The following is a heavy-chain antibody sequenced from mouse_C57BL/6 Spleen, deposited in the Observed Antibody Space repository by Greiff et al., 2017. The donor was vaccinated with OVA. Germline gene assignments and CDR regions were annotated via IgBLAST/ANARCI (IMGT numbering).Heavy chain of an antibody. CDR1: GYTFTNYW. V-gene: IGHV1-63*01. CDR3: ARSGRDYFDY. CDR2: IYPGGGYT. D-gene: IGHD4-1*01. Sequence: QVQLQQSGAELVRPGTSVKMSCKASGYTFTNYWIGWAKQRPGHGLEWTGDIYPGGGYTNYNEKFKGKATLTADKSSSTAYMQFSSLKSEDSAIYYCARSGRDYFDYWGQGTTLTVSS. J-gene: IGHJ2*01.